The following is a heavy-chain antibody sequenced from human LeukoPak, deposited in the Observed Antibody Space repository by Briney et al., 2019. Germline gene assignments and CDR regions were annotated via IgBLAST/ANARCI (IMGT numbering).Heavy chain of an antibody. J-gene: IGHJ4*02. D-gene: IGHD1-1*01. CDR1: GLTFSSID. CDR3: AKGQELDDGVFDS. Sequence: GGTLRLSCAASGLTFSSIDMTWARQAPGKGLEWVSSIRSNGDTTYNADSVKGRFTISRDNSKNTLYLQMNSLRVEDTAIYYCAKGQELDDGVFDSWGQGTLVTVSS. CDR2: IRSNGDTT. V-gene: IGHV3-23*01.